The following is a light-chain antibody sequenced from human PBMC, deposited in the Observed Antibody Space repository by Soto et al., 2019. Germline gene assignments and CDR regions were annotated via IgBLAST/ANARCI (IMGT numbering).Light chain of an antibody. V-gene: IGKV3-11*01. CDR3: QQRSNWPLVT. Sequence: EIVLTQSPATLSLSPGERATLSCRASQSVSSYLAWYQQKPGQAPRLLIYDASNRATGIPARFSGSGSGTDFTLTISSLEPEDFAVYYCQQRSNWPLVTFGQGTTLEIK. J-gene: IGKJ2*01. CDR2: DAS. CDR1: QSVSSY.